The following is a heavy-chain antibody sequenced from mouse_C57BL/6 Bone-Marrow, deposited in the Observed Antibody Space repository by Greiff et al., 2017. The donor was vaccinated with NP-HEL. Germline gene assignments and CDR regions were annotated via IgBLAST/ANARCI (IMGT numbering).Heavy chain of an antibody. V-gene: IGHV5-16*01. Sequence: EVKVVEPEGGLVQPGSSMKLSCTASGFTFSDYYMAWVRQVPEKGLEWVANINYDGSSTYYLDSLQSRFIISRDNAKNILYLHMSSLKSDDTATYYCAREGGLRRRTYAMDYWGQGTSVTVSS. J-gene: IGHJ4*01. D-gene: IGHD2-4*01. CDR2: INYDGSST. CDR3: AREGGLRRRTYAMDY. CDR1: GFTFSDYY.